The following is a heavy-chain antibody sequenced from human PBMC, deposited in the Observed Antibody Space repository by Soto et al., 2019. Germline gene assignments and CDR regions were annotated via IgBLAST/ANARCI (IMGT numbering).Heavy chain of an antibody. Sequence: EVQLVESGGGLVQPGRSLRLSCAASGFTFDDYAMHWVRQAPGKGLEWVSGISWNSGSIGYADSVKGRFTISRDNAKNSLYLQMNSLRAEDTALYYCAKDIGSVVPAANYYYGMDVWGQGTTVTVSS. J-gene: IGHJ6*02. V-gene: IGHV3-9*01. D-gene: IGHD2-2*01. CDR2: ISWNSGSI. CDR3: AKDIGSVVPAANYYYGMDV. CDR1: GFTFDDYA.